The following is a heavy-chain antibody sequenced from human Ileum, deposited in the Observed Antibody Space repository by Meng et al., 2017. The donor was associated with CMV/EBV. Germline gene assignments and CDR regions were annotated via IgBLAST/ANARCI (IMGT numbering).Heavy chain of an antibody. Sequence: GESLKISCKGSGYSFTSYWIGWVRQMPGKGLEWMGIIYPGDSDTRYSPSFQGHVTISADKSISTAYLQWSSLKASDTAMYYCARHRRKDIVVVPAAIYNWFDPWGQGTLVTVSS. CDR1: GYSFTSYW. CDR2: IYPGDSDT. V-gene: IGHV5-51*01. CDR3: ARHRRKDIVVVPAAIYNWFDP. J-gene: IGHJ5*02. D-gene: IGHD2-2*01.